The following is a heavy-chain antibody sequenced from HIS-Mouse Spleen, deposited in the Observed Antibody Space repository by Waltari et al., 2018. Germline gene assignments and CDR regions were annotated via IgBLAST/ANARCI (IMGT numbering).Heavy chain of an antibody. V-gene: IGHV4-39*07. Sequence: QLQLQDSGPGPVKPSETLSLTCTVPGGSIRSSSYYWGWIRQPPGKGLEWIGSIYYSGSTYYNPSLKSRVTISVDTFIIQFSLKLSSVTAADTAVYYCARDYGDNWFDPWGQGTLVTVSS. CDR3: ARDYGDNWFDP. CDR1: GGSIRSSSYY. J-gene: IGHJ5*02. CDR2: IYYSGST. D-gene: IGHD4-17*01.